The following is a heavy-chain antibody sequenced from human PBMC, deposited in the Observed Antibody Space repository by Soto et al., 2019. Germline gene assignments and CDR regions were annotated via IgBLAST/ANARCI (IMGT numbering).Heavy chain of an antibody. J-gene: IGHJ6*03. V-gene: IGHV3-23*01. Sequence: GGSLRLSCAASGFTFSSYAMSWVRQAPGKGLEWVSAISGSGGSTYYADSVKGRFTISRDNSKNTLYRQMNSLRAEDTAVYYCAKDPRRRHFDWLPQGYYMDVWGKGTTVTVSS. CDR1: GFTFSSYA. CDR2: ISGSGGST. D-gene: IGHD3-9*01. CDR3: AKDPRRRHFDWLPQGYYMDV.